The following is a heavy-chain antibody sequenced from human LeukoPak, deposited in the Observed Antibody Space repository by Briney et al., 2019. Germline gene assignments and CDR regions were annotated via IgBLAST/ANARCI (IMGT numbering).Heavy chain of an antibody. CDR1: GGTFSSYA. Sequence: SVKVSCKAPGGTFSSYAISWVRQAPGQGLEWMGGIIPIFGTANYAQKFQGRVTITADESTSTAYMELSSLRSEDTAVYYCARGPSGYGSGSYYYWFDPWGQGTLVTVSS. V-gene: IGHV1-69*13. CDR3: ARGPSGYGSGSYYYWFDP. J-gene: IGHJ5*02. CDR2: IIPIFGTA. D-gene: IGHD3-10*01.